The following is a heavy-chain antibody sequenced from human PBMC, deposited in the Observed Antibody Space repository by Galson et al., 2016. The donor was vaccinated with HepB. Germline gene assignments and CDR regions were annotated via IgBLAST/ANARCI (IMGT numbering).Heavy chain of an antibody. CDR2: SYYSGST. J-gene: IGHJ6*02. D-gene: IGHD6-19*01. V-gene: IGHV4-59*08. CDR1: GASIRSYY. Sequence: SETLSPTCTVSGASIRSYYWSWVRQPPGKGLEWIGYSYYSGSTNYNPSLKSRVSISIDTSKKQFSLRLTSVTAADTAIYYCASTSGWAREPYFYGLDVWGQGTTVTVSS. CDR3: ASTSGWAREPYFYGLDV.